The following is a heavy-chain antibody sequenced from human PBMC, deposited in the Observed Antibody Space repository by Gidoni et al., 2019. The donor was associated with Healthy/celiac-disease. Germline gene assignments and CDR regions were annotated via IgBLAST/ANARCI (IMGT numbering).Heavy chain of an antibody. V-gene: IGHV3-33*01. CDR1: GFPFSSYG. CDR2: IWYYRINK. CDR3: ARDIRQQLANYGMDV. J-gene: IGHJ6*02. Sequence: HVQLVESGGGVVQPGRSLRLSWAASGFPFSSYGMHWVRQAPGKGLEWVAVIWYYRINKYYADSVKGRLTISRDNSKNTLYLQMNSLRAEDTAVYYCARDIRQQLANYGMDVWGQGTTVTVSS. D-gene: IGHD6-13*01.